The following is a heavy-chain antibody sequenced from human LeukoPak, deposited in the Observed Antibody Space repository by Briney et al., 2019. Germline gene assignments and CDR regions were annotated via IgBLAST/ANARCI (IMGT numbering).Heavy chain of an antibody. CDR1: GFTFSNFY. CDR2: IRQDGSEK. D-gene: IGHD3-22*01. CDR3: ARDGADTSGYYTNDY. Sequence: GGSLRLSCVVSGFTFSNFYMSWVRQAPGKGLEWVANIRQDGSEKYYVDSVKGRFTISRDNAKNSLYLQMNSLRVEDTAVYYCARDGADTSGYYTNDYWGQGTLVTVSS. J-gene: IGHJ4*02. V-gene: IGHV3-7*01.